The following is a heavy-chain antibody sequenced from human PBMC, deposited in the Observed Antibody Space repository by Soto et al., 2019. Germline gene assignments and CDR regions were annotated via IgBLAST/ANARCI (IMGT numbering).Heavy chain of an antibody. Sequence: PGESLKISCKGSGYMFASYWIGWVRQMPGKGLEWMGIIYPGDSDTRYSPSFQGQVTISVDKYISTAYLQWTSLKASDTAMYYCARRYGGKSGDHFEIWGQGTLVTVSS. CDR2: IYPGDSDT. CDR1: GYMFASYW. CDR3: ARRYGGKSGDHFEI. V-gene: IGHV5-51*01. D-gene: IGHD4-17*01. J-gene: IGHJ4*02.